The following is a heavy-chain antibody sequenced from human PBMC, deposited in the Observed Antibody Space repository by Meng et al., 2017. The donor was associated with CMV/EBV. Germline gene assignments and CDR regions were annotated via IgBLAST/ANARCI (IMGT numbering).Heavy chain of an antibody. J-gene: IGHJ4*02. CDR2: ISSSSSYI. CDR3: ARDGCGGDCYFNY. D-gene: IGHD2-21*01. CDR1: GFTFSSYS. Sequence: CAASGFTFSSYSMNWVRQAPGKGLEWVSSISSSSSYIYYADSVKGRFTISRDNAKNSLYLQMNSLRAEDTAVYYCARDGCGGDCYFNYWGQGTLVTVSS. V-gene: IGHV3-21*01.